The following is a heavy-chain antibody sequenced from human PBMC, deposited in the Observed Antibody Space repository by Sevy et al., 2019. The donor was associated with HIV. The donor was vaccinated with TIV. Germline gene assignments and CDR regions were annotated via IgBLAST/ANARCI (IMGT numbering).Heavy chain of an antibody. V-gene: IGHV3-23*01. CDR2: FSGTDAST. D-gene: IGHD3-10*01. J-gene: IGHJ6*03. CDR1: GFTFSTYA. CDR3: AGKMGRDSSFYYYYYMDV. Sequence: GGSLRLSCSVSGFTFSTYALSWVRQVPGKGLEWVSGFSGTDASTHYADSVKGRFTISRDTFKNTMSLQMKSLRAEDTAVYYCAGKMGRDSSFYYYYYMDVWGKGTTVTVSS.